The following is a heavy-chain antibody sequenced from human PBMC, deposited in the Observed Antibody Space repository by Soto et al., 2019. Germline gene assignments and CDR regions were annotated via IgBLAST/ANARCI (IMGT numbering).Heavy chain of an antibody. CDR1: GYTLTELS. Sequence: GASVKVSCKVSGYTLTELSMHWVRQAPGKGLEWMGGFDPEDGETIYAQKFQGRVTMTEDTSTGTAYMELSSLRSEDTAVYYCAGSRWNEDAFDIWGQGTMVTVSS. CDR2: FDPEDGET. V-gene: IGHV1-24*01. CDR3: AGSRWNEDAFDI. D-gene: IGHD1-1*01. J-gene: IGHJ3*02.